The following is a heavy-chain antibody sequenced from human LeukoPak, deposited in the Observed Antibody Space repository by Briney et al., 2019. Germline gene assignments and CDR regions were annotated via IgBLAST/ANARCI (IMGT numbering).Heavy chain of an antibody. Sequence: SETLSLACTVSGGSVSNYYWSWIRQSPGKGLEWIGYISHSGSVNYNPSLKSRVTMSVDTSKNQFSLKLSSVTAADTAVYYCARVKGREGSTVIIDYWGQGTLVTVSS. CDR3: ARVKGREGSTVIIDY. D-gene: IGHD3-10*01. CDR1: GGSVSNYY. V-gene: IGHV4-59*02. J-gene: IGHJ4*02. CDR2: ISHSGSV.